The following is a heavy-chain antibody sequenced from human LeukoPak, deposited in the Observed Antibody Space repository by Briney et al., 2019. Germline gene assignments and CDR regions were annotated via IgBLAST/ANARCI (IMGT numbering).Heavy chain of an antibody. CDR2: INHSGST. CDR1: GGSFSGYY. CDR3: ARPETGAFDI. V-gene: IGHV4-34*01. J-gene: IGHJ3*02. D-gene: IGHD3-10*01. Sequence: SETLSLTCAVYGGSFSGYYWSWIRQPPGKGLEWIGEINHSGSTNYNPSLKSRVTISVDTSKNQFSLKLSSVTAADTAVYYCARPETGAFDIWGQGTMVTVSS.